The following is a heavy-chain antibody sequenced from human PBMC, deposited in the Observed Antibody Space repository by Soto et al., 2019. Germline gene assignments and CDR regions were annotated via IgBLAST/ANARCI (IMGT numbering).Heavy chain of an antibody. V-gene: IGHV3-30-3*01. D-gene: IGHD3-10*01. CDR3: ARANSRGAGAFDY. CDR1: GFTFSSYA. CDR2: ISYDGSNK. J-gene: IGHJ4*02. Sequence: GGSLRLSCAASGFTFSSYAMHWVRQAPGKGLEWVAVISYDGSNKYYADSVKGRFTISRDNSKNTLYLQMNSLRAEDTAVYYCARANSRGAGAFDYWGQGTLVTVSS.